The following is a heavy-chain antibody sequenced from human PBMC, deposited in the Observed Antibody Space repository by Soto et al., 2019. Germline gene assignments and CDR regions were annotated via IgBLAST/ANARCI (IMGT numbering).Heavy chain of an antibody. CDR3: ARSHAILTGFSSPHFDY. D-gene: IGHD3-9*01. CDR2: IYYSGST. Sequence: QVQLQESGPGLVKPSETLSLTCTVSGDSVSSYYWSWIRQPPGKGLEWIGYIYYSGSTNYNPSLKRRVTISVDTSKNQFSLKLSSVTAADTAVYYCARSHAILTGFSSPHFDYWGQGTLVTVSS. V-gene: IGHV4-59*02. J-gene: IGHJ4*02. CDR1: GDSVSSYY.